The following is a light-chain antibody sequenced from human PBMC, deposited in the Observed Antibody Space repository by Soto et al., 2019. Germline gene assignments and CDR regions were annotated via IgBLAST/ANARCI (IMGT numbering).Light chain of an antibody. CDR1: QSLSSSH. J-gene: IGKJ4*01. Sequence: EIVLTQSPGTLSLSPGERATLSCRASQSLSSSHLAWYQQKPGQAPRLLIYGASSRATGIPDRFSGSGSGTDFTLTISRLEPEDFAVYYCQQFRNSPPLTFRGGTKVEIK. V-gene: IGKV3-20*01. CDR2: GAS. CDR3: QQFRNSPPLT.